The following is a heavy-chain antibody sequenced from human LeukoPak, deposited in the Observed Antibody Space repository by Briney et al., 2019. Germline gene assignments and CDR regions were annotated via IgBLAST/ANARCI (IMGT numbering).Heavy chain of an antibody. Sequence: GGSLRLSCTASRFTFSSNWMGWVRQAPGKGLEWVANINPDGTVKFYVGSVKGRFTISRDNAKNSLYLQMNSLRVEETAVYYCLMFGSSRSWGQGTLVTVSS. CDR2: INPDGTVK. CDR3: LMFGSSRS. J-gene: IGHJ5*02. D-gene: IGHD3/OR15-3a*01. CDR1: RFTFSSNW. V-gene: IGHV3-7*05.